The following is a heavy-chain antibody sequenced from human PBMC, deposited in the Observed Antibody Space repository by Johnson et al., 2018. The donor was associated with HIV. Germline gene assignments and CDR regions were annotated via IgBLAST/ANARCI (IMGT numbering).Heavy chain of an antibody. J-gene: IGHJ3*02. D-gene: IGHD1-26*01. CDR3: ARVSLGRHAFDI. Sequence: VQLMESGGVAVQPGGSLRLSCAASGFTFSSYAIHWVRQAPGKGLEWVATIKQDGSEKYYVDSVKGRFTISRANSKNTLYLQMNSLRDDDTALYYCARVSLGRHAFDIWGQGTMVTVAS. CDR2: IKQDGSEK. CDR1: GFTFSSYA. V-gene: IGHV3-7*01.